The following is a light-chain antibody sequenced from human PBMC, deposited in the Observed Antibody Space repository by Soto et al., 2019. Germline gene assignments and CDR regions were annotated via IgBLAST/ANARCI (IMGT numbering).Light chain of an antibody. CDR2: RAD. V-gene: IGLV1-47*01. Sequence: QSVLTQPPSASGAPGQTVTISCSGRSSNIGSNYVYWYQQLPETAPRLLLYRADQRPSGIPDRFSGSKSGTSASLAISGLRSEDEADSYCAAWDDTLSGLVFGGGTQLTVL. J-gene: IGLJ2*01. CDR3: AAWDDTLSGLV. CDR1: SSNIGSNY.